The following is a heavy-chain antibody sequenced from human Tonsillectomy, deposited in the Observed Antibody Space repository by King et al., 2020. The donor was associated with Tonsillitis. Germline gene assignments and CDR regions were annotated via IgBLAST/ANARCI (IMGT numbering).Heavy chain of an antibody. D-gene: IGHD6-13*01. J-gene: IGHJ5*02. CDR1: GYTFTSYG. CDR2: ISAYNDNT. Sequence: QLVQSGAEVKKPGASVKVSCKASGYTFTSYGISWVRQAPGQGLEWMGWISAYNDNTNYAQKLQGRVTMTTDTSTSTAYMELRSLRSDDTAVYYCAIAYELEAAAGTGFDPWGQGTLVTVSS. CDR3: AIAYELEAAAGTGFDP. V-gene: IGHV1-18*04.